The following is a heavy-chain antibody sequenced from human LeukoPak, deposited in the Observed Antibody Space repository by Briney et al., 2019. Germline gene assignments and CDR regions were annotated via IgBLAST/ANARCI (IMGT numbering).Heavy chain of an antibody. CDR2: INPNSGGT. Sequence: GASVKVSCKASGYTFTGYYMHWVRQAPGQGLEWMGWINPNSGGTNYAQKFQGRVTMTRDTSISTAYMELRSLRSDDTAVYYCARVRYRWTGTIDYWGQGTLVTVSS. D-gene: IGHD1-1*01. V-gene: IGHV1-2*02. J-gene: IGHJ4*02. CDR3: ARVRYRWTGTIDY. CDR1: GYTFTGYY.